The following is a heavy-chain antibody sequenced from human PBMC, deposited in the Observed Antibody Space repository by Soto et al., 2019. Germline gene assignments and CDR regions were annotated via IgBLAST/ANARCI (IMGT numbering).Heavy chain of an antibody. V-gene: IGHV4-34*01. D-gene: IGHD3-9*01. CDR3: ARGILNYDILTGYTYYFDY. CDR2: INHSGST. J-gene: IGHJ4*02. CDR1: GGSFSGYY. Sequence: PSETLSLTCAVYGGSFSGYYWSWIRQPPGKGLEWIGEINHSGSTNYNPSLKSRVTISVDTSKNQFSLKLSSVTAADTAVYYCARGILNYDILTGYTYYFDYWGQGTLVTVSS.